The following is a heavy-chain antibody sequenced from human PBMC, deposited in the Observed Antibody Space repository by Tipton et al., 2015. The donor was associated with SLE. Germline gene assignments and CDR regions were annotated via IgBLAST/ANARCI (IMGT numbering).Heavy chain of an antibody. Sequence: SLRLSCVASGFTFSSYAMSWVRQAPGKGLEWVSGISGSGSATYYADSVKGRFTISRDNSKNTLYLEMNSLRAEDTAVYYCAKRRMAARLGGGYWYFDLWGRGALVTVSS. J-gene: IGHJ2*01. D-gene: IGHD6-6*01. CDR1: GFTFSSYA. CDR2: ISGSGSAT. V-gene: IGHV3-23*01. CDR3: AKRRMAARLGGGYWYFDL.